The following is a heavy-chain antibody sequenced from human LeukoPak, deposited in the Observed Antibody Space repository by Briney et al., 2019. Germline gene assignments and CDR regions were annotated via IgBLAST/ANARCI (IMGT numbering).Heavy chain of an antibody. Sequence: SETLSLTCTVSSGSISSSTYYWAWIRQPPGKGREWLASFYDDGRTYYNPSLKSRVTISVDTSKTHFSLTLTSVTATDTAVYTCARGSRGLGYWGQGALVTVSS. CDR2: FYDDGRT. CDR3: ARGSRGLGY. J-gene: IGHJ4*02. D-gene: IGHD2-15*01. CDR1: SGSISSSTYY. V-gene: IGHV4-39*07.